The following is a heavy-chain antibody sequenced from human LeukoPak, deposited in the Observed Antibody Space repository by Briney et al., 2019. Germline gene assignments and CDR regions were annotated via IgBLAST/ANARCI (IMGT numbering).Heavy chain of an antibody. Sequence: ASVKVSCKASGYTFTSYGISWVRQAPGQGLEWMGWISVYNGNTNYAQKLQGRVTITADKSTSTAYMELSSLRSEDTAVYYCARVGPANSFDYWGQGTLVTVSS. CDR2: ISVYNGNT. J-gene: IGHJ4*02. D-gene: IGHD4-23*01. CDR3: ARVGPANSFDY. V-gene: IGHV1-18*01. CDR1: GYTFTSYG.